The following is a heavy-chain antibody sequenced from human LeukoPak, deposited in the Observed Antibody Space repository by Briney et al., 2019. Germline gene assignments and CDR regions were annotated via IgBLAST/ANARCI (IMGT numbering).Heavy chain of an antibody. J-gene: IGHJ4*02. CDR1: GGSISSGGYY. Sequence: SQTLSLTCTVSGGSISSGGYYWSWIRQHPGKGLEWIGYIYYSGSTYYNPSLKSRVTISVDTSKNQFSLKLSSVTAADTAVYYCAREYGSGGYHYYFDYWGQGTLVTVSS. CDR3: AREYGSGGYHYYFDY. CDR2: IYYSGST. D-gene: IGHD3-10*01. V-gene: IGHV4-31*03.